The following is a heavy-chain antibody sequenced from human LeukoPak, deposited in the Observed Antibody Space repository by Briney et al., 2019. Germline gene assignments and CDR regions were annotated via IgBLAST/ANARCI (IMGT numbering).Heavy chain of an antibody. V-gene: IGHV4-39*01. Sequence: SETLSLTCTVSGGSISSTSYYWAWIRQAPGKGLEWIGSVYYSGSTHYNPSLKSRVTISVDTSKSQFSLKLSSVTAADTGVYYCAKTPSRGPLGPPFDYWAKEPLVPVSS. CDR2: VYYSGST. D-gene: IGHD2-2*01. CDR3: AKTPSRGPLGPPFDY. CDR1: GGSISSTSYY. J-gene: IGHJ4*02.